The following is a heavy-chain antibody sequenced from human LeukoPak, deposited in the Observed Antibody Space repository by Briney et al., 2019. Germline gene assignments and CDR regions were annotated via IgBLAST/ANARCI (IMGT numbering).Heavy chain of an antibody. CDR2: IYTSGST. Sequence: SQTLSLTCTVSGGSISSGSYYWSWIRQPAGKGLEWIGRIYTSGSTNYNPSLKSRVTISVDTSKNQFSLKLSSVTAADTAVYYCAREAAAGTFYFDYWGQGTLVTVSS. CDR1: GGSISSGSYY. D-gene: IGHD6-13*01. J-gene: IGHJ4*02. V-gene: IGHV4-61*02. CDR3: AREAAAGTFYFDY.